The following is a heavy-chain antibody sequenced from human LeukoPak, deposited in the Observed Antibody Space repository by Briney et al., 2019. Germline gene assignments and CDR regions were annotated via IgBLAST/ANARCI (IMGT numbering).Heavy chain of an antibody. CDR3: AGDQKWQWLVGYAFDI. CDR1: GYTFTSYG. Sequence: ASVKVSCKASGYTFTSYGISWVRQAPGQGLEWMGWISAYNGNTNYAQKLQGRVTMTTDTSTSTAYMELRSLRSDDTAVYYCAGDQKWQWLVGYAFDIWGQGTMVTVPS. CDR2: ISAYNGNT. J-gene: IGHJ3*02. D-gene: IGHD6-19*01. V-gene: IGHV1-18*01.